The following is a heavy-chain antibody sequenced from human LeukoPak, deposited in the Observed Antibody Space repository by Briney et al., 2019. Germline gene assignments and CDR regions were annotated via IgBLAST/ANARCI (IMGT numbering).Heavy chain of an antibody. V-gene: IGHV3-23*01. CDR3: AKDLQWLVLADAFDI. Sequence: GGSLRLSCAASGFTFHNYAIHWVRQAPGKGLEWVSAISGSGGSTYYADSVKGRFTISRDNSKNTLYLQMNSLRAEDTAVYYCAKDLQWLVLADAFDIWGQGTMVTVSS. CDR2: ISGSGGST. CDR1: GFTFHNYA. D-gene: IGHD6-19*01. J-gene: IGHJ3*02.